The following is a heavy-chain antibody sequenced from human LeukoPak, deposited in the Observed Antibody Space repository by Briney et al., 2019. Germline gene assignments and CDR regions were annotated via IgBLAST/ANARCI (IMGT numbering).Heavy chain of an antibody. Sequence: GASVKVSCKASGYTFTSYGISWVRQAPGQGLEWMGWISAYNGNTNYAQKLQGRVTMTTDTSTSTAYMELRSLRSDDTAVYYCARDGTYNWMPNWFDPWGQGTLVTVSS. CDR1: GYTFTSYG. V-gene: IGHV1-18*01. CDR3: ARDGTYNWMPNWFDP. D-gene: IGHD1-20*01. J-gene: IGHJ5*02. CDR2: ISAYNGNT.